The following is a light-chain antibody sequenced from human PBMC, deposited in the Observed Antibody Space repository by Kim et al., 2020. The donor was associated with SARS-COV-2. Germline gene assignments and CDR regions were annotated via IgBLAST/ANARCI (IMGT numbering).Light chain of an antibody. Sequence: QSVTFSCTGTSSDVGGYNYVSWYQQHPGKAPKLMIYDVSKRPSGVPDRFSGSKSGNTASLTISGLQAEDEADYYCCSYAGSYTFEVFGGGTQLTVL. CDR1: SSDVGGYNY. CDR3: CSYAGSYTFEV. J-gene: IGLJ2*01. CDR2: DVS. V-gene: IGLV2-11*01.